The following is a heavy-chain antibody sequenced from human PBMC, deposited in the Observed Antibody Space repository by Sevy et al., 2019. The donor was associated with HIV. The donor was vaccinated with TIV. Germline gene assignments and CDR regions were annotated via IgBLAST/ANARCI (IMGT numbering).Heavy chain of an antibody. CDR1: GFTFNFFS. CDR2: IPFDGSNE. D-gene: IGHD1-1*01. Sequence: GGSLRLSCAASGFTFNFFSMHWVRQAPGKGLEWVATIPFDGSNEHYADSVKGRFTISRDNSKNSLFLQMNSLRADDSAVYYCALERLSSAVAEYFHNWGQGTLVTVSS. V-gene: IGHV3-30-3*01. J-gene: IGHJ1*01. CDR3: ALERLSSAVAEYFHN.